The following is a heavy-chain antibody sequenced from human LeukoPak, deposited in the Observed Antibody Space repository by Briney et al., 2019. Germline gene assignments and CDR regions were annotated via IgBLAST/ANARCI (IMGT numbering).Heavy chain of an antibody. CDR3: AKDITAAGTTSFDY. V-gene: IGHV3-7*03. CDR1: GFTFSSYW. J-gene: IGHJ4*02. D-gene: IGHD6-13*01. CDR2: IKQDGSEK. Sequence: GGSLRLSCAASGFTFSSYWMSWVRQAPGKGLEWVANIKQDGSEKYYVDSVKGRFTISRDNAKNSLYLQMNSLRAEDTALYYCAKDITAAGTTSFDYWGQGTLVTVSS.